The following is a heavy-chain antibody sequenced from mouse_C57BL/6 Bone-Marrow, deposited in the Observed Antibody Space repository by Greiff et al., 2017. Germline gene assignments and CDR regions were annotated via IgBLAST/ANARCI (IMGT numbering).Heavy chain of an antibody. CDR2: IYPRSGNT. J-gene: IGHJ4*01. D-gene: IGHD2-14*01. V-gene: IGHV1-81*01. CDR1: GYTFTSYG. Sequence: VQLQQSGAELARPGASVKLSCKASGYTFTSYGISWVKQRTGQGLEWIGEIYPRSGNTYYNEKFKGKATLTADKSSSTAYMELRSLTSEDSAVYFCAISKVHYYAMDYWGQGTSVTVSA. CDR3: AISKVHYYAMDY.